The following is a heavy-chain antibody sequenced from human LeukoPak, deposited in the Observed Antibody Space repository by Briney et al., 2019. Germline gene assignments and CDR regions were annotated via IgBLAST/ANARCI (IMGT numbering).Heavy chain of an antibody. Sequence: SETLSLTCTVSGGSISSGGYYWSWIRQPPGKGLEWIGYIYYSGSTNYNPSLKSRVTISVDTSKNQFSLKLSSVTAADTAVYYCARDRGSGWYVDGMDVWGQGTTVTVSS. D-gene: IGHD6-19*01. J-gene: IGHJ6*02. CDR2: IYYSGST. CDR3: ARDRGSGWYVDGMDV. CDR1: GGSISSGGYY. V-gene: IGHV4-61*08.